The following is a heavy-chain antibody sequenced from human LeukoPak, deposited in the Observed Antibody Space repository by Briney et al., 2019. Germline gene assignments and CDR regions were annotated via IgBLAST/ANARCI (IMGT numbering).Heavy chain of an antibody. J-gene: IGHJ3*02. CDR2: IYPGDADT. V-gene: IGHV5-51*01. CDR3: ARPEVVAGTTSHAAFDI. D-gene: IGHD2-15*01. CDR1: GYTFTSYW. Sequence: GESLKISCGASGYTFTSYWIAWVRQMPGKGLEWMGIIYPGDADTRYSPSFQGQVTISANKSISTTYLQWSSLTASDTAMYFCARPEVVAGTTSHAAFDIWGKGTLVSVSS.